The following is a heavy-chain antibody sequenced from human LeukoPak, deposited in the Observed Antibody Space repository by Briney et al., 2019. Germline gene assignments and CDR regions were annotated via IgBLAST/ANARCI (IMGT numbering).Heavy chain of an antibody. D-gene: IGHD3-10*01. Sequence: SETLSLTCTVSGGTISGSSYYWGWIRQPPGKGLEWIGSIYYSGSTYYNPSPKSRVTISVDTPENQFSLKLSSVTAADTAIYYCANTFGDYVRYWGQGTLVTVSS. CDR2: IYYSGST. V-gene: IGHV4-39*01. CDR3: ANTFGDYVRY. J-gene: IGHJ4*02. CDR1: GGTISGSSYY.